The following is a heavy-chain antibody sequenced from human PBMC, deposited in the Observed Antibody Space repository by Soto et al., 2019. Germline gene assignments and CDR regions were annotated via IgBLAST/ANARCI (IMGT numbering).Heavy chain of an antibody. J-gene: IGHJ6*02. CDR2: ISYDGSNK. D-gene: IGHD6-13*01. Sequence: GGSLRLSCAASGFTFSSYAMHWVRQAPGKGLEWVAVISYDGSNKYYADSVKGRFTISRDNSKNTLYLQMNSLRAEDTAVYYCAKENSSSWEYYYYYGMDVWGQGTTVTVSS. CDR3: AKENSSSWEYYYYYGMDV. CDR1: GFTFSSYA. V-gene: IGHV3-30-3*01.